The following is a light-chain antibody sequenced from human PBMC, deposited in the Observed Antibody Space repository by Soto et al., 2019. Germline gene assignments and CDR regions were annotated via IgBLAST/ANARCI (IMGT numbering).Light chain of an antibody. Sequence: DIQMTHSPSSLSASLRERFTITVRASQSISGSFNWYQQKPGKAPKLLIYGASTLQSGVPSRFSGSGSGTDYTLTISSLQPEDFATYYCQQSYRTPTFGQGTRLEIK. CDR2: GAS. J-gene: IGKJ5*01. V-gene: IGKV1-39*01. CDR1: QSISGS. CDR3: QQSYRTPT.